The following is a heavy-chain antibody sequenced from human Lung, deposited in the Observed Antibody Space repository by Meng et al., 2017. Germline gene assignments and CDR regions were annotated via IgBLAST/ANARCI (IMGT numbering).Heavy chain of an antibody. CDR2: IHYSRST. Sequence: SETLSLTCTVSGGSVSSGSYDWSWIQPPPGKGLEWIGDIHYSRSTNYNPSLKSRATTSIDTPKNQFSLNLSAVTAAATAVYYCAAVSVAHDAFDIWGQGKMVTVSS. CDR1: GGSVSSGSYD. D-gene: IGHD4-23*01. J-gene: IGHJ3*02. CDR3: AAVSVAHDAFDI. V-gene: IGHV4-61*01.